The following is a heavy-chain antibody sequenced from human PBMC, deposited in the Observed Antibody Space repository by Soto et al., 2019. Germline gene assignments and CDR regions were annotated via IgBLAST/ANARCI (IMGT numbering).Heavy chain of an antibody. J-gene: IGHJ6*02. V-gene: IGHV1-69*01. CDR1: GGTFSRHA. CDR2: IVPIFGTA. Sequence: QVQLVQSGAEVKKPGSSVKVSCKASGGTFSRHAISWVRQAPGQGLEWMGGIVPIFGTANYAQKFQGRVTITANESTSTAYMELSCLRSEDTAVYYCAERELAYGLDVWGQGTTVTVSS. CDR3: AERELAYGLDV.